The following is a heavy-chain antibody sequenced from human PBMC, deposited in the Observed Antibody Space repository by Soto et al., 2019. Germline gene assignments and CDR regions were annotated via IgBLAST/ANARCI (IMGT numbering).Heavy chain of an antibody. D-gene: IGHD5-18*01. CDR3: ARAFTSMGLFDY. Sequence: SETLSLTCAVSGGSISSGGYSWSWIRQPPGQGLEWIGYLYYGGTTYSNPSLKSRVSISGDWSKNQFSLKLNSVTAADTAVYHCARAFTSMGLFDYWGPGTLVTVSS. CDR1: GGSISSGGYS. V-gene: IGHV4-30-2*01. CDR2: LYYGGTT. J-gene: IGHJ4*02.